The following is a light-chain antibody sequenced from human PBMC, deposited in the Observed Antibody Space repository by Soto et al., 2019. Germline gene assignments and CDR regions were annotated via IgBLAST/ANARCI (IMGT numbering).Light chain of an antibody. CDR2: ENN. CDR3: QSYDRSTVV. J-gene: IGLJ2*01. V-gene: IGLV6-57*04. CDR1: SGSIASND. Sequence: NFMLTQPHSVSESPGKTVNISCTRSSGSIASNDVQWYQQRPGSAPTTVIYENNQRPSGVPDRFSGSTDGSSNSASLTISGLQTEDEADYYCQSYDRSTVVFGGGTKVTVL.